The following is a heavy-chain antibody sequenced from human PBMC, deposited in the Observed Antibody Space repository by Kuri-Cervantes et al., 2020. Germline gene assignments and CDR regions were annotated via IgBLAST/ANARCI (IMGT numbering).Heavy chain of an antibody. Sequence: SATLSLTCTVSGGSINSDTYYWNWIRQPAGKELEWIGRIYTTGSTNYNPSLKSRVTISVDTSKNQFSLKLSSVTAADTAVYYCARDPGNGDYYFDYWGQGTLVTVSS. CDR2: IYTTGST. CDR3: ARDPGNGDYYFDY. D-gene: IGHD4-17*01. J-gene: IGHJ4*02. CDR1: GGSINSDTYY. V-gene: IGHV4-61*02.